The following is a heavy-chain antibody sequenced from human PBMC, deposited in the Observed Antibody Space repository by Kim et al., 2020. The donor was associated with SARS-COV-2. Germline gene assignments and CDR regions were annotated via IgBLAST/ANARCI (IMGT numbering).Heavy chain of an antibody. V-gene: IGHV4-39*02. CDR3: ARLRSGVGWFDP. CDR1: GGSINNSIYY. D-gene: IGHD5-12*01. J-gene: IGHJ5*02. CDR2: VYYSGTT. Sequence: SETLSLTCTVSGGSINNSIYYWGWIRQPPGKGLEWIGSVYYSGTTYYTPSLKSRVTISVDTSNNHFSLRLSSVTAADTAVYYCARLRSGVGWFDPWGQGT.